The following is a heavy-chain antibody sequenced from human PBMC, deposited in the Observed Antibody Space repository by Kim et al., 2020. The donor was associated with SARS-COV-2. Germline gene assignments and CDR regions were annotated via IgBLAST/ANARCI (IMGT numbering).Heavy chain of an antibody. CDR2: ITSSGIT. CDR3: ARGAAGLDVFYYYYLDV. V-gene: IGHV4-31*03. CDR1: GGSISSGDYY. J-gene: IGHJ6*03. Sequence: TLSLTCTVSGGSISSGDYYWSWIRQHPQKGLEWIGYITSSGITSYNPSLKSRVNISVDTSQKQISLRLTSVSAADMALYYCARGAAGLDVFYYYYLDVWGKGTTVTVSS. D-gene: IGHD2-2*03.